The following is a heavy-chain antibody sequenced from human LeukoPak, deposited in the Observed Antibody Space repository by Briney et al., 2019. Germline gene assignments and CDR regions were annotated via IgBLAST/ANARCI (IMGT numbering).Heavy chain of an antibody. V-gene: IGHV4-4*07. Sequence: SETLSLTCTVSGGSISSYYWSWIRQPAGKALECIGRIYTSGSTNYNPSLKSRVTMSVDTSKNQFSLKLSSVTAADTAVYYCARAGIVGATYNWFDPWGQGTLVTVSS. CDR3: ARAGIVGATYNWFDP. CDR1: GGSISSYY. J-gene: IGHJ5*02. D-gene: IGHD1-26*01. CDR2: IYTSGST.